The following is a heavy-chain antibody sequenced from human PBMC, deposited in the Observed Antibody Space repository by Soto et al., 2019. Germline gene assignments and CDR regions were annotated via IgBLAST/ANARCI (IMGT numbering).Heavy chain of an antibody. V-gene: IGHV4-39*01. Sequence: SETLSLTCTVSGGSVISGSFHWAWIRQPPGKDLEWIATIYYRGNTYYNPSLKSRVTISIDTSKNQFSLKLSSVTAADTSVYYCARMHGDYVNWFDPRGQGTLVTVSS. D-gene: IGHD4-17*01. CDR2: IYYRGNT. CDR3: ARMHGDYVNWFDP. J-gene: IGHJ5*02. CDR1: GGSVISGSFH.